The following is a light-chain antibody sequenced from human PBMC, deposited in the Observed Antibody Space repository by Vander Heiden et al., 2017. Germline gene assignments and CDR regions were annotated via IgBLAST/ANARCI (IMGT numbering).Light chain of an antibody. Sequence: EIVMTQSPATLSVSPGERATLSCRASQSVSSNLAWYQQQPGQAPRLLIYGASTRATGIPARFSGSGSGTEFTLTISSLQSEDFAVYYCQQYNYWPAMTFGQGTKVEIK. CDR1: QSVSSN. V-gene: IGKV3-15*01. J-gene: IGKJ1*01. CDR3: QQYNYWPAMT. CDR2: GAS.